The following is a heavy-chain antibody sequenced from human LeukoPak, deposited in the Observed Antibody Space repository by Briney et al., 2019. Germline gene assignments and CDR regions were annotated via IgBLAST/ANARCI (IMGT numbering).Heavy chain of an antibody. Sequence: GGSLRLSCAASGFTFNSYTMNWIRQAPGKGLEWVSSISSSSSYIYYADSVKGRFTISRDNAKNSLYLQMNSLRAEDTAVYYCARGLGIRKTTYSSSWPNKRSYYYYYYMDVWGKGTTVTISS. V-gene: IGHV3-21*01. CDR3: ARGLGIRKTTYSSSWPNKRSYYYYYYMDV. CDR2: ISSSSSYI. CDR1: GFTFNSYT. D-gene: IGHD6-13*01. J-gene: IGHJ6*03.